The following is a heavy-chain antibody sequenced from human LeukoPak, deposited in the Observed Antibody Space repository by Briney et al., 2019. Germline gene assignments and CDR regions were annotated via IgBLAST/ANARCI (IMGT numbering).Heavy chain of an antibody. CDR1: GYTFTSYD. J-gene: IGHJ6*02. CDR3: ARERITIFGVVYYYYGMDV. CDR2: MNPNSGNT. Sequence: GASVKVSCKASGYTFTSYDINWVRQATGQGLEWMGWMNPNSGNTGYAQKFQGRVTMTRNTSISTAYMELSSLRSEDTAVYYCARERITIFGVVYYYYGMDVWGQGTTVTVSS. D-gene: IGHD3-3*01. V-gene: IGHV1-8*01.